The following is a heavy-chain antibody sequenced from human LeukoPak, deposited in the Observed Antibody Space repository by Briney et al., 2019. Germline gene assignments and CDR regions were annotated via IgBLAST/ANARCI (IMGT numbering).Heavy chain of an antibody. D-gene: IGHD5-18*01. V-gene: IGHV3-23*01. CDR3: AKEAQLWLAGGYYFDY. CDR1: GFTFSSYA. CDR2: ISGSGGST. Sequence: GGSLRLSCAASGFTFSSYAMSWVRQAPGKGLEWVSAISGSGGSTYYADSVKGRFTISRDNPKNTLYLQMNSLRAEDTAVYYCAKEAQLWLAGGYYFDYWGQGTLVTVSS. J-gene: IGHJ4*02.